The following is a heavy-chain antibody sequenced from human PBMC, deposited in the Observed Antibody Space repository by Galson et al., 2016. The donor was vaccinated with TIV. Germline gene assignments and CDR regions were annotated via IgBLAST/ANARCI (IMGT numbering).Heavy chain of an antibody. Sequence: SLRLSCAASGFTFSIYGMHWVRQAPGKGLEWVASIGNDGVDKRADSVKGRLTISRDNSKSTLYLHLSSLRADDTAVYYCAKKGGLDVWGQGTTVTVSS. V-gene: IGHV3-30*02. CDR1: GFTFSIYG. CDR2: IGNDGVDK. CDR3: AKKGGLDV. J-gene: IGHJ6*01.